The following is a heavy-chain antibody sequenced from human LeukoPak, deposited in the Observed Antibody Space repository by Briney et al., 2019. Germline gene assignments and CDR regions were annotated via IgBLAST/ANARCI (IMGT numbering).Heavy chain of an antibody. CDR1: GFTSTNFA. J-gene: IGHJ4*02. Sequence: SVKVSCKASGFTSTNFAVQWVRQARGQRLEWIGWIIVGSGATKCAQDFQERVTITRDLSTSTLYMELRSLTSEDTAVYYCAAELSNPRMGASYLDSWGQGTLVTVSS. V-gene: IGHV1-58*01. CDR2: IIVGSGAT. CDR3: AAELSNPRMGASYLDS. D-gene: IGHD3-16*01.